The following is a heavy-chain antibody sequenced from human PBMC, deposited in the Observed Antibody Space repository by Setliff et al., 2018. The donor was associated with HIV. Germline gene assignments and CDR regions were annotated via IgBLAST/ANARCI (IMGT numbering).Heavy chain of an antibody. CDR1: GGSISSYY. V-gene: IGHV3-20*04. J-gene: IGHJ6*03. D-gene: IGHD3-16*02. Sequence: ETLSLTCTVSGGSISSYYWSWVRLVPGKGLEWVGGINWRGDNAGYADAVRGRFTISRDNAKNSLYLHMNSLRAEDTAVYYCARAQDVWGSYRYTNYYYYMDVWGKGTTVTVSS. CDR3: ARAQDVWGSYRYTNYYYYMDV. CDR2: INWRGDNA.